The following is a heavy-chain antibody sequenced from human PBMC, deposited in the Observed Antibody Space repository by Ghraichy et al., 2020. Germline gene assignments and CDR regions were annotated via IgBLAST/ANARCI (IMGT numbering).Heavy chain of an antibody. J-gene: IGHJ4*01. CDR3: ARQGSGFRYFDWIPVYHLEY. CDR1: GYNFTNYW. CDR2: IYPGDSDT. V-gene: IGHV5-51*01. Sequence: GESLNISCKGSGYNFTNYWIGWVRQMPGKGLEWMGIIYPGDSDTRYSPSFQGQVTISADKSISTAYLQWTSLKASDTAIYYCARQGSGFRYFDWIPVYHLEYWGHGNLVTVSS. D-gene: IGHD3-9*01.